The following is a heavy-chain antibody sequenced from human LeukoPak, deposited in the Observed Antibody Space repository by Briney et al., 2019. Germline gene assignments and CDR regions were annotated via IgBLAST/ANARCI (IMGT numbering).Heavy chain of an antibody. CDR2: ISYDGCNK. V-gene: IGHV3-30*18. CDR3: AKDTPYYDSSGELDY. Sequence: GRSLRLSCAASGFTFSSYGMHWVRQAPGKGLEWVAVISYDGCNKYYADSVKGRFTISRDNSKNTLYLQMNSLRAEDTAVYYCAKDTPYYDSSGELDYWGQGTLVTVSS. CDR1: GFTFSSYG. D-gene: IGHD3-22*01. J-gene: IGHJ4*02.